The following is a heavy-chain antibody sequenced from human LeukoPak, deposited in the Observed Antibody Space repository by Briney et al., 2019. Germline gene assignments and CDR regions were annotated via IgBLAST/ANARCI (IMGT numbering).Heavy chain of an antibody. CDR2: ISSSGDTK. J-gene: IGHJ4*02. CDR3: ARDQSYSSSFLFDY. V-gene: IGHV3-48*03. D-gene: IGHD6-13*01. CDR1: GFTFSNYE. Sequence: GSLRLSCVVSGFTFSNYEINWVRQAPGKGLEWVSYISSSGDTKYYADSVKGRFTISRDNAKNSLYLQMNSLRAEDTAVYYCARDQSYSSSFLFDYWGQGTLVTVSS.